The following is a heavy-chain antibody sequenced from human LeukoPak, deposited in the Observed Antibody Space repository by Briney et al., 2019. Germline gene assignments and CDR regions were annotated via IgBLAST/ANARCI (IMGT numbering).Heavy chain of an antibody. D-gene: IGHD1-26*01. V-gene: IGHV3-53*01. CDR3: AKEREGALGY. CDR2: IYGGGNT. J-gene: IGHJ4*02. CDR1: GFIVSSNY. Sequence: PGGSLRLSCAASGFIVSSNYMSWVRQAPRKGLEWVSVIYGGGNTYYADSVKGRFTISRDNFKNTLYLQMNSLRAEDTAVYYCAKEREGALGYWGQGTQVTVSS.